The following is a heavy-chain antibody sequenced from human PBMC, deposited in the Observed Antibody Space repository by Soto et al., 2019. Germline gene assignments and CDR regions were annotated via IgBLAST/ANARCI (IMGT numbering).Heavy chain of an antibody. CDR3: AKDLDYSPASNYYYGMDV. CDR2: ISGSGGST. Sequence: GGSLRLSCAASGFTFSSYAMSWVRQAPGKGLEWVSAISGSGGSTYYADSVKGRFTISRDNSKNTLYLEMNSLRAEDTAVYYCAKDLDYSPASNYYYGMDVWGQGTTVTVSS. D-gene: IGHD4-4*01. J-gene: IGHJ6*02. CDR1: GFTFSSYA. V-gene: IGHV3-23*01.